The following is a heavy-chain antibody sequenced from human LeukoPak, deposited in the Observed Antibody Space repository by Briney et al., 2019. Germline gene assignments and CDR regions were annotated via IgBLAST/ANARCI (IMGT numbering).Heavy chain of an antibody. J-gene: IGHJ4*02. Sequence: GGSLRLSCAASGFTFSNAWMSWVRQAPGKGLEWVGRIKSKTDGGTTDYAAPVKGRFTISRDDSKNTPYLQMNSLKTEDTAVYYCTTEIVPAAIFSGGSFDYWGQGTLVTVSS. CDR1: GFTFSNAW. CDR2: IKSKTDGGTT. CDR3: TTEIVPAAIFSGGSFDY. D-gene: IGHD2-2*01. V-gene: IGHV3-15*01.